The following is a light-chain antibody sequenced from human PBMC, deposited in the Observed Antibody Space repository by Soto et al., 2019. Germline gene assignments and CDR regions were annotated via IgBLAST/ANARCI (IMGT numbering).Light chain of an antibody. CDR3: QQYGSSSRLT. J-gene: IGKJ4*02. CDR2: GAS. CDR1: QNVSSGY. Sequence: VMAHTKSPQSCSLGKDSSFSWRASQNVSSGYLAWYQQKPGQAPRLLIYGASSRATGIPDRFSCSGSGLDFTLTISSLNPEDLPLYSCQQYGSSSRLTFSGGTKVDIK. V-gene: IGKV3-20*01.